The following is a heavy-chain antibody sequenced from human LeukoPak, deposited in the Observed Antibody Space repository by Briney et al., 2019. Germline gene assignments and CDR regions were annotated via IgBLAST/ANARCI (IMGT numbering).Heavy chain of an antibody. V-gene: IGHV3-23*01. CDR3: AKYASTAVAGIYYFDY. Sequence: GGSLRLSCAASGFTFSNYSMNWVRQAPGKGLEWVSAISGSGGSTYYADSVKGRFTISRDNSKNTLYLQMNSLRAEDTAVYYCAKYASTAVAGIYYFDYWGQGTLVTVSS. CDR2: ISGSGGST. CDR1: GFTFSNYS. J-gene: IGHJ4*02. D-gene: IGHD6-19*01.